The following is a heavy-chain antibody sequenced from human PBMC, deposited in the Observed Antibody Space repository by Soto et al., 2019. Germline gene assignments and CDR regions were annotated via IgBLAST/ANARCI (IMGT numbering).Heavy chain of an antibody. CDR1: GGTFSSYA. D-gene: IGHD1-1*01. V-gene: IGHV1-69*06. Sequence: SLKVSWNASGGTFSSYAISRVRQAPGQGLEWMGGIIPIFGTANYAQKFQGRVTITADKSTSTAYMELSSLRSEDTAVYYCARGGSSHDHYYYYGMDVWGQGTTVTVSS. J-gene: IGHJ6*02. CDR3: ARGGSSHDHYYYYGMDV. CDR2: IIPIFGTA.